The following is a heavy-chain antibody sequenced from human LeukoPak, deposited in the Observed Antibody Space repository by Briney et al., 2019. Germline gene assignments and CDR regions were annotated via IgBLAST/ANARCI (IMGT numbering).Heavy chain of an antibody. CDR2: INPNSGGT. D-gene: IGHD3-10*01. V-gene: IGHV1-2*02. CDR3: ARSPRGSGSYYTEQDAFDI. Sequence: ASVKVSCKASGYTFTGYYMHWVRQAPGQGLEWMGWINPNSGGTNYAQKFQGRVTMTRDTSISTAYMELSRLRSDDTAVYYCARSPRGSGSYYTEQDAFDIWGQGTMVTVSS. J-gene: IGHJ3*02. CDR1: GYTFTGYY.